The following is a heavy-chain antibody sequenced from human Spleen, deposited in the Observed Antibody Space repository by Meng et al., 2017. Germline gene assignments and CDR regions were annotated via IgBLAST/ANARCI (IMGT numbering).Heavy chain of an antibody. J-gene: IGHJ4*02. V-gene: IGHV4-59*01. CDR3: ARDYSSGYDYFDY. CDR2: IYYSGST. CDR1: GGSISSYY. Sequence: SETLSLTCTALGGSISSYYWSWIRQPPGKGLEWIGYIYYSGSTNYNPSLKSRVTISVDTSKNQFSLMLSSVTAADTGVYYCARDYSSGYDYFDYWGQGMLVTVSS. D-gene: IGHD3-22*01.